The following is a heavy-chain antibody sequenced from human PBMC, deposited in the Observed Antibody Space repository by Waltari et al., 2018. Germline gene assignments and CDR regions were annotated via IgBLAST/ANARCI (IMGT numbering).Heavy chain of an antibody. V-gene: IGHV4-34*01. Sequence: QVQLQQWGAGLLKPSETLSLTCAVYGGSFSGYYWSWIRQPPGKGLEWIGEINHDGRTNYNPSLKSRVTISVDTSKNQFALKLSSVTAAETAVYYCARGAVLLWCGELSPGMDVWGQGTTVTVSS. CDR2: INHDGRT. D-gene: IGHD3-10*01. CDR1: GGSFSGYY. CDR3: ARGAVLLWCGELSPGMDV. J-gene: IGHJ6*02.